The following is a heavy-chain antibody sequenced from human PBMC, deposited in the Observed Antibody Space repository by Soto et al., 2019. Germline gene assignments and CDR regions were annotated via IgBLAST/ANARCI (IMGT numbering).Heavy chain of an antibody. Sequence: GGALTVSCTAFGLNIIGYSMNRVRKTTGEGLEWVSYISSSSSTIYYADSVKGRFTISRDNAKNSLYPQMNSLRDEDTAVYYCAREDDCSGGSCQYGMDVWGQGTTVTVSS. J-gene: IGHJ6*02. CDR2: ISSSSSTI. CDR3: AREDDCSGGSCQYGMDV. CDR1: GLNIIGYS. V-gene: IGHV3-48*02. D-gene: IGHD2-15*01.